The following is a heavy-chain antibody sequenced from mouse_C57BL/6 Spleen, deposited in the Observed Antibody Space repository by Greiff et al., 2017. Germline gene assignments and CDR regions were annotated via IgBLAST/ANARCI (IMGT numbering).Heavy chain of an antibody. Sequence: VKLQESGAELARPGASVKLSCKASGYTFTSYGISWVKQRTGQGLEWIGEIYPRSGNTYYNEKFKGKATLTADKSSSTAYMELRSLTSEDSAVYFCARRDDYDAYWGQGTLVTVSA. J-gene: IGHJ3*01. CDR2: IYPRSGNT. CDR3: ARRDDYDAY. D-gene: IGHD2-4*01. CDR1: GYTFTSYG. V-gene: IGHV1-81*01.